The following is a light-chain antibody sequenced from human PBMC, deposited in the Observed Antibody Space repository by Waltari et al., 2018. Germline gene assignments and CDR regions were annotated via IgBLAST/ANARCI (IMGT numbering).Light chain of an antibody. V-gene: IGKV1-5*03. J-gene: IGKJ2*01. CDR2: KAS. Sequence: IQVTQSPSTLSASVGDRVNITCRTSESVNRHLAWYQQKPGRAPNLLIYKASTLETGAPSKFSGGGSGTEFSLTITNLQRDDFATYFCQHYDSYQYAFGPGTKLEIK. CDR1: ESVNRH. CDR3: QHYDSYQYA.